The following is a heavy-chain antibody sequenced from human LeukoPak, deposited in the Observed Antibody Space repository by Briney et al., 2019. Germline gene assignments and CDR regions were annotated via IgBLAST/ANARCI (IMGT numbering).Heavy chain of an antibody. CDR3: ARERIAVAGYNWFDP. V-gene: IGHV3-30-3*01. CDR2: ISYDGSNK. D-gene: IGHD6-19*01. CDR1: GFTCSSYA. Sequence: PGRSLRLSCAASGFTCSSYAMHWVRQAPGKGLEWVAVISYDGSNKYYADSVKGRFTISRDNSKNTLYLQMNSLRAEDTAVYYCARERIAVAGYNWFDPWGQGTLVTVSS. J-gene: IGHJ5*02.